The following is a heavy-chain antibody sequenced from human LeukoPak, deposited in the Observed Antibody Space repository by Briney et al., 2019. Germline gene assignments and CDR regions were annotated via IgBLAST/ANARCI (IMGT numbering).Heavy chain of an antibody. CDR2: INPNSGGT. V-gene: IGHV1-2*02. Sequence: ASVKVSCKASRYTFTGYYMHWVRQAPGQGLELMGWINPNSGGTNYAQKFQGRVTMTRDTSISTAYMELSRLRSDDAAVYYCASDVDYGDYAFDYWGQGTLVTVSS. D-gene: IGHD4-17*01. J-gene: IGHJ4*02. CDR3: ASDVDYGDYAFDY. CDR1: RYTFTGYY.